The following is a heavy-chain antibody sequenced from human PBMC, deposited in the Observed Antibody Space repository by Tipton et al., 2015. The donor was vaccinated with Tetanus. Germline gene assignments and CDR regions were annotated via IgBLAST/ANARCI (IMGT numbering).Heavy chain of an antibody. CDR1: GDPVTTNNW. CDR2: IYHTGGT. V-gene: IGHV4-4*02. J-gene: IGHJ3*02. D-gene: IGHD2-21*02. Sequence: TLSLTCAVSGDPVTTNNWWSWVRQTPVRGLERIAEIYHTGGTNYSPSLGSRATISMDTSKNEISLARRFVTAADTGDYYCARDRSLGVTSGAFEIWGQGTTATVS. CDR3: ARDRSLGVTSGAFEI.